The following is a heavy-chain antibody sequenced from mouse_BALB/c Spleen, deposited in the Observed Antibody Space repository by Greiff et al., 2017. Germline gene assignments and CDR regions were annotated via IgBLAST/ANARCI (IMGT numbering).Heavy chain of an antibody. J-gene: IGHJ4*01. Sequence: VHLVESGPGLVQPSQSLSITCTVSGFSLTSYGVHWVRQSPGKGLEWLGVIWSGGSTDYNAAFISRLSISKDNSKSQVFFKMNSLQADDTAIYYCARHRDGYDGYYAMDYWGQGTSVTVSS. CDR3: ARHRDGYDGYYAMDY. CDR2: IWSGGST. D-gene: IGHD2-2*01. CDR1: GFSLTSYG. V-gene: IGHV2-4-1*01.